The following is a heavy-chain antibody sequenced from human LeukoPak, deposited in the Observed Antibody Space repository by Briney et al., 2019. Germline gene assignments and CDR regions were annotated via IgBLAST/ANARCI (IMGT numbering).Heavy chain of an antibody. Sequence: ASVKVSCKASGGTFSSYAINWVRRAPGQGLEWMGIINPSGGSTSYAQKFQGRVTMTRDTSTSTVYMELSSLRSEDTAVYYCARGGYCSSTSCYTYYYYYGMDVWGQGTTVTVSS. D-gene: IGHD2-2*02. CDR2: INPSGGST. V-gene: IGHV1-46*01. J-gene: IGHJ6*02. CDR3: ARGGYCSSTSCYTYYYYYGMDV. CDR1: GGTFSSYA.